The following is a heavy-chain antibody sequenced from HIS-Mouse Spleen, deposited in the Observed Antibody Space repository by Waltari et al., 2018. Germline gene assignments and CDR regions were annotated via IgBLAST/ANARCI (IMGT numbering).Heavy chain of an antibody. CDR3: ARSESRFLEWLDWFDP. D-gene: IGHD3-3*01. CDR1: GYTFTTYV. CDR2: ISAYNGNT. J-gene: IGHJ5*02. Sequence: QVQLVQSGAEVKKPGASVTVSCKASGYTFTTYVIRWVRQAPGQGLEWMGWISAYNGNTNYAQKLQGRVTMTTDTSTSTAYMELRSLRSDDTAVYYCARSESRFLEWLDWFDPWGQGTLVTVSS. V-gene: IGHV1-18*01.